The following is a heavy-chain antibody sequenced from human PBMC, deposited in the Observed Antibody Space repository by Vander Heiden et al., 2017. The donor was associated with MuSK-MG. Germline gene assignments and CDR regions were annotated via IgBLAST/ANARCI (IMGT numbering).Heavy chain of an antibody. CDR3: LRGVDY. D-gene: IGHD3-10*01. V-gene: IGHV1-69-2*01. Sequence: VQVVQSGPEVKKPGSTVKISCKLSGYRFIDYYIHWVQQAPGAGLEWGGLVDPEDGEAVYAEKVQGRVSITADTSSDTVYLQLNRLRSVDTAMYYCLRGVDYWGQGTPLTVSS. J-gene: IGHJ4*02. CDR1: GYRFIDYY. CDR2: VDPEDGEA.